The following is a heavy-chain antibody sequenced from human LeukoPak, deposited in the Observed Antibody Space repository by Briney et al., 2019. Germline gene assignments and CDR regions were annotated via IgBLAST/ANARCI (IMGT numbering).Heavy chain of an antibody. V-gene: IGHV3-48*01. D-gene: IGHD6-19*01. Sequence: QPGGSLRLSCAASGFTFSSYSMNWVRQAPGKGLEWVSYISSSSSTIYYADSVKGRFTISRDNAKNSLYLQMNSLRAEDTAVYYCARDQEQWLGGYFDHWGQGTLVTVSS. CDR1: GFTFSSYS. CDR2: ISSSSSTI. J-gene: IGHJ4*02. CDR3: ARDQEQWLGGYFDH.